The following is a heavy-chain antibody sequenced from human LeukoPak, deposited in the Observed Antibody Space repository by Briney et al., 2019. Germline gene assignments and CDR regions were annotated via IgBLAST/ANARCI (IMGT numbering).Heavy chain of an antibody. CDR1: GGTFSSYA. V-gene: IGHV1-69*04. CDR2: IIPILGIA. D-gene: IGHD6-13*01. CDR3: AMRLGGSSWYDSFDY. Sequence: GASVKVSCKASGGTFSSYAISWVRQAPGQGLEWMGRIIPILGIANYAQKFQGRVTITADKSTSTAYMELSSLRSEDTAVYHCAMRLGGSSWYDSFDYWGQGTLVTVSS. J-gene: IGHJ4*02.